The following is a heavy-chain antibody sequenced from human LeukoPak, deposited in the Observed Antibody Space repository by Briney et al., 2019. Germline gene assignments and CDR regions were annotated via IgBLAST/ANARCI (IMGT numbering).Heavy chain of an antibody. Sequence: GGSLRLSCAASGFTFSSYSMNWVRQAPEKGLEWVSYISSRGTTIYYADSVKGRFTISRDNAKNSLYLQMNSLRAEDTAVYYCARGSPINYYDSSGYYSGINYLDYWGQGTLVTVSS. CDR2: ISSRGTTI. V-gene: IGHV3-48*01. CDR3: ARGSPINYYDSSGYYSGINYLDY. J-gene: IGHJ4*02. CDR1: GFTFSSYS. D-gene: IGHD3-22*01.